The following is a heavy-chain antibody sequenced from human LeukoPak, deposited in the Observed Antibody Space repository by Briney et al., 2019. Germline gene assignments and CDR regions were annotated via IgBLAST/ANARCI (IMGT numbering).Heavy chain of an antibody. CDR2: ISSSSSYI. Sequence: GGSLRLSCAASGFTFSSYSMNWVRQAPGKGLEWVSSISSSSSYIYYADSVKGRFTISRDNAKNSLHLQMNSLRAEDTAVYYCARGVDYDILTGYRDYWGQGTLVTVSS. V-gene: IGHV3-21*01. CDR1: GFTFSSYS. J-gene: IGHJ4*02. D-gene: IGHD3-9*01. CDR3: ARGVDYDILTGYRDY.